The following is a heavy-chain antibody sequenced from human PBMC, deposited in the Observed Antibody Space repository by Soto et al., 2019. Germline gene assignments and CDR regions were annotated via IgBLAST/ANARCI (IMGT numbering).Heavy chain of an antibody. CDR1: GGTSRSLS. V-gene: IGHV1-69*17. Sequence: QVQLVQSGAEVKKPGSSVKVSCKASGGTSRSLSITWVRQAPGQGLEWMGGITPLFGIPNYPQKFQGRLTITEDKSTGTAYLELSSLRSEETAVYYCARDTHAAGGWFDTWGRGTLVTVSS. CDR2: ITPLFGIP. CDR3: ARDTHAAGGWFDT. J-gene: IGHJ5*02. D-gene: IGHD2-15*01.